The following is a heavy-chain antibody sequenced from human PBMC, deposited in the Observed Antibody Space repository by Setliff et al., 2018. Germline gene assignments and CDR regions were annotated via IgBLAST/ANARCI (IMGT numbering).Heavy chain of an antibody. V-gene: IGHV4-61*02. CDR1: GGSISGGGYY. Sequence: SETLSLTCSVSGGSISGGGYYWNWIRQPAGKGLEWIGRIFSGGSTTHYNPSLKSRLSMSIDTSKSQFSLGLSSVTAADTAVYYCARDDYDSGGYYYGSFDVWGQGTLVTVSS. D-gene: IGHD3-22*01. CDR3: ARDDYDSGGYYYGSFDV. CDR2: IFSGGST. J-gene: IGHJ3*01.